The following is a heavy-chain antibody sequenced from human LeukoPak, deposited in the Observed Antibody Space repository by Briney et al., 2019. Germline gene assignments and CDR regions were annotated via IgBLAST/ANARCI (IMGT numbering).Heavy chain of an antibody. J-gene: IGHJ4*02. CDR1: GGSITNYY. CDR3: ARDKSPGDY. V-gene: IGHV4-59*01. CDR2: IYYSGST. Sequence: SETLSLTCTVSGGSITNYYWSWIRQPPGKGLEWIGYIYYSGSTNYNPSLKSRVTISVDTSKNQFSLKLSSVTAADTAVYYCARDKSPGDYWGQGTLVTVSS.